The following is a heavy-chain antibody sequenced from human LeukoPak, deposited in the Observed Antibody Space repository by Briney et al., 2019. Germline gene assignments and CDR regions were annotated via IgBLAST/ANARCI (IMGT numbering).Heavy chain of an antibody. CDR3: ARPYSSGWSRKVYYFDY. V-gene: IGHV4-34*01. Sequence: KPSETLSLTCAVYGGSFSGYYWSWIRQPPGKGLEWIGEINHSGSTNYNPSLKSRVTISVDTSKNQFSLKLSSVTAADTAVYYCARPYSSGWSRKVYYFDYWGQGTLVTVSS. J-gene: IGHJ4*02. D-gene: IGHD6-19*01. CDR1: GGSFSGYY. CDR2: INHSGST.